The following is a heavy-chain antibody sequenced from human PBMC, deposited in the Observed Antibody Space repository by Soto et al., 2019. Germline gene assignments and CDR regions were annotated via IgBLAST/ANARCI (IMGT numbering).Heavy chain of an antibody. CDR1: GGTFSSYA. D-gene: IGHD6-6*01. Sequence: SVKVSCKASGGTFSSYAISWVRQAPGQGLEWMGGIIPIFGTANYAQKFQGRVTITADESTSTAYMELSSLRSEDTAVYYCARGHQLVQDWPDAFDIWGQGTMVTVSS. CDR3: ARGHQLVQDWPDAFDI. J-gene: IGHJ3*02. V-gene: IGHV1-69*13. CDR2: IIPIFGTA.